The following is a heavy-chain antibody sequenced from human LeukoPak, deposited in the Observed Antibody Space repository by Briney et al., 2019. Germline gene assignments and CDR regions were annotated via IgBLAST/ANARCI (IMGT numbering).Heavy chain of an antibody. V-gene: IGHV1-2*02. CDR3: ARVGAYSIGGSGNGYNWFDP. D-gene: IGHD2-15*01. CDR2: INPKSGGT. J-gene: IGHJ5*02. CDR1: GYTFTSYY. Sequence: ASVKVSCKASGYTFTSYYMHWVRQAPGQGLEWMGWINPKSGGTNYAQKFQGRVTMTRDTSTSTAYMELSRLRSEDTAVYYCARVGAYSIGGSGNGYNWFDPWGQGTLVTVSS.